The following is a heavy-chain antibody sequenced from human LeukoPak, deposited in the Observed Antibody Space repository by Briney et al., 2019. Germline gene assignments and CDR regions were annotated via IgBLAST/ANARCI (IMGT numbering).Heavy chain of an antibody. CDR3: ARDSLLWFGEPGPIDY. CDR2: IKEDGSEK. D-gene: IGHD3-10*01. CDR1: GFSLSRYW. J-gene: IGHJ4*02. V-gene: IGHV3-7*01. Sequence: GGSLRLSCVGSGFSLSRYWMSWVRQAPGKGLEWVANIKEDGSEKYYVDSVKGRFTISRDNAKNSLYLQMNSLRAEDTAVYYCARDSLLWFGEPGPIDYWGQGTLVTVSS.